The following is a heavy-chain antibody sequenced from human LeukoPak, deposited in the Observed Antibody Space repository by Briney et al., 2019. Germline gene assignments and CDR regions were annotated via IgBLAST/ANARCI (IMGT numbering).Heavy chain of an antibody. V-gene: IGHV3-53*01. CDR3: ARDIYLANSLDV. D-gene: IGHD4-23*01. Sequence: GGSLRLSCAASGFTVSNTYVSWIRQAPGMGLEWVAVIFSGGSTFYADSVKGRFTISRDTSKNTVYLQVKSLGAEDTAVYYCARDIYLANSLDVWGTGTSVTISS. CDR2: IFSGGST. J-gene: IGHJ6*04. CDR1: GFTVSNTY.